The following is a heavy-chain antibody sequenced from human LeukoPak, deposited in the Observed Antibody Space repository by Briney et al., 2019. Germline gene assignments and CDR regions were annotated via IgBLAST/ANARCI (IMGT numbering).Heavy chain of an antibody. CDR2: INHSGST. D-gene: IGHD3-22*01. CDR3: ARGPHFYDSSGYYSTNGDY. J-gene: IGHJ4*02. V-gene: IGHV4-34*01. CDR1: GGSISGYY. Sequence: PSETLSLTCTVSGGSISGYYWSWIRQPPGKGLEWIGEINHSGSTNYNPSLKSRVTISVDTSKNQFSLKLSSVTAADTAVYYCARGPHFYDSSGYYSTNGDYWGQGTLVTVSS.